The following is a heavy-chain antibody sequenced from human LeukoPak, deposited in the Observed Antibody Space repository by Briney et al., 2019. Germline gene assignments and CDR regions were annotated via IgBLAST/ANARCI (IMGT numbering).Heavy chain of an antibody. D-gene: IGHD3-16*02. V-gene: IGHV3-74*01. J-gene: IGHJ4*02. Sequence: PGGSLRLSCAASGFTFSSYWMHWVRHAPGKGLVWVSRINTDGSSTSYADSVKGRFTISRDNAKNTLYLQMNSLRAEDTAVYYCARGDYDYVWGSYRYKENRYDYWGQGTLVTVSS. CDR3: ARGDYDYVWGSYRYKENRYDY. CDR2: INTDGSST. CDR1: GFTFSSYW.